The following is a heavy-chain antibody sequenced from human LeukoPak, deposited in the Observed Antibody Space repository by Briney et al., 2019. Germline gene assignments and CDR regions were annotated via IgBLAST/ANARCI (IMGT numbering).Heavy chain of an antibody. V-gene: IGHV3-20*04. Sequence: GGSLRLSCAAPGFTFDDYGMSWVRQAPGKGLEWVSGINWNGGSTGYADSVKGRFTISRDNAKNSLYLQMNSLRAEDTAVYYCAREYVSGSYYPYYYYYYYMDVWGKGTTVTISS. CDR3: AREYVSGSYYPYYYYYYYMDV. CDR2: INWNGGST. J-gene: IGHJ6*03. D-gene: IGHD3-10*01. CDR1: GFTFDDYG.